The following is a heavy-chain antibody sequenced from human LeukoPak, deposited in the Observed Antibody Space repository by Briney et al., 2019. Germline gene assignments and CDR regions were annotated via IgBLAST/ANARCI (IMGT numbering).Heavy chain of an antibody. V-gene: IGHV3-74*01. CDR3: AKDMNSWRDGSGLGDYFDY. D-gene: IGHD6-19*01. Sequence: GGSLRLPCAASGFTFSSYWMHWVRQAPGKGLVWVSRISSDESSTIYADSVKGRFTISRGNSKNTLYLQMNSLRADDTAVYYCAKDMNSWRDGSGLGDYFDYWGQGTLVTVSS. J-gene: IGHJ4*02. CDR1: GFTFSSYW. CDR2: ISSDESST.